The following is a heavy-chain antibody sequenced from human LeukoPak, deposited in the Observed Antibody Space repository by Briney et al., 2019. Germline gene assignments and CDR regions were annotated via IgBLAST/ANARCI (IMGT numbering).Heavy chain of an antibody. CDR2: IRGSVRST. V-gene: IGHV3-23*01. CDR3: AKSGSRETVDY. D-gene: IGHD6-25*01. J-gene: IGHJ4*02. CDR1: GFTFSSDA. Sequence: GGSLRLSCAASGFTFSSDAMSWVRQTPGKGLECVSTIRGSVRSTYYADSVKGRFTISRDNSTKTLYRQMNSLRAGDTGVYYCAKSGSRETVDYWGQGTLVTGSS.